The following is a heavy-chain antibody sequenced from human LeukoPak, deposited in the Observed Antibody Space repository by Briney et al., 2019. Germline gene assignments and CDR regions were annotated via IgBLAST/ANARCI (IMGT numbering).Heavy chain of an antibody. CDR3: ARGYNTYMDV. D-gene: IGHD5-24*01. CDR1: GGSSSGYY. V-gene: IGHV4-34*01. CDR2: INHSGST. Sequence: SETLSLTCAVYGGSSSGYYWSWIRQPPGKGLEWIGEINHSGSTNYNPSLKSRVTISVDTSKNQFSLKLSSVTAADTAVYYCARGYNTYMDVWGKGTTVTVSS. J-gene: IGHJ6*03.